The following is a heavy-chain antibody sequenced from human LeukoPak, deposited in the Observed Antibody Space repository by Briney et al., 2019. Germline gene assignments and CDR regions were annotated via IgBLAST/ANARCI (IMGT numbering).Heavy chain of an antibody. D-gene: IGHD3-22*01. CDR2: IRGSDGST. J-gene: IGHJ4*02. Sequence: GGSLRLSCAASGFTFSSYSMNWVRQAPGKGLEWVSAIRGSDGSTFYADSVKGRFTIARDNSKNTLYLQMNNLRAEDTAIYYCARDPHYSDTSGHWGQGTLVTVSS. V-gene: IGHV3-23*01. CDR1: GFTFSSYS. CDR3: ARDPHYSDTSGH.